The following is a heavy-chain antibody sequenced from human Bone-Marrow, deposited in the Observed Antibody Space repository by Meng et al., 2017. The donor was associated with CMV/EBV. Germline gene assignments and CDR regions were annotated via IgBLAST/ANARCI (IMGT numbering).Heavy chain of an antibody. CDR2: IIPIFGTA. J-gene: IGHJ4*02. D-gene: IGHD1-20*01. CDR1: GGTFSSYA. CDR3: ARDRSPNWNLGYFAY. Sequence: SVKVSCKASGGTFSSYAISWVRQAPGQGLEWMGGIIPIFGTANYAQKFQGRVTITTDESTSTAYMERSSLRSEDTAVYYCARDRSPNWNLGYFAYWGQGPLVTVSS. V-gene: IGHV1-69*05.